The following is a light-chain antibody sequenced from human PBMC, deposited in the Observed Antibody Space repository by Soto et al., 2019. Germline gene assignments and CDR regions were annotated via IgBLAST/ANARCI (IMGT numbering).Light chain of an antibody. CDR1: VLAKKY. CDR3: YSAAEQWV. V-gene: IGLV3-27*01. Sequence: SYELTQPSSVSVSPGQTARITCSGDVLAKKYARWFQQKPGQAPVLVIYKDSERPSGIPERFSGSSSGTTVTLTISGAQVEDEADYYCYSAAEQWVFGGGTKLTVL. CDR2: KDS. J-gene: IGLJ3*02.